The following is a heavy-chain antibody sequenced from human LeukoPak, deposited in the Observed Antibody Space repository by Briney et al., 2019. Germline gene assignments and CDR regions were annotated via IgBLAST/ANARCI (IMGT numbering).Heavy chain of an antibody. V-gene: IGHV3-30-3*01. J-gene: IGHJ4*02. CDR2: MSADGTTK. Sequence: GGSLRLSCAASGFTLSSQNMHWVRQAPGRGLEWVAVMSADGTTKYYADSVKGRFTISRDNSRNILYLQMNSLRAEDTAVYSCARDLPFYDNSVYDTAWGQGTLVTVSS. CDR3: ARDLPFYDNSVYDTA. CDR1: GFTLSSQN. D-gene: IGHD3-22*01.